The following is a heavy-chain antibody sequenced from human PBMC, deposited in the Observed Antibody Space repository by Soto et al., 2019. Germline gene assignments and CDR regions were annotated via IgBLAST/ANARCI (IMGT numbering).Heavy chain of an antibody. D-gene: IGHD5-12*01. CDR1: GGSFSGYY. CDR2: INNSGRT. CDR3: ARGPIRGGYVG. Sequence: QVHLQQWGAGLLKPSETLSLTCAVYGGSFSGYYWSWIRQPPGKGLEWIGEINNSGRTNYNPSLKSLVNISVDTSKNQFSLKLSSVTAAETTVYYCARGPIRGGYVGWGQGTLVTVSS. V-gene: IGHV4-34*01. J-gene: IGHJ4*02.